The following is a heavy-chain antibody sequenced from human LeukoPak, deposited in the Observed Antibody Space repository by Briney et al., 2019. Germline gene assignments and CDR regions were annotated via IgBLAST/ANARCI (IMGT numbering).Heavy chain of an antibody. CDR3: ARDSSGWSHDAFDI. Sequence: GGSLRLSCAASGFTFSSYSMNWVRQAPGKGLEWVSYISSSSSTIYYADSVKGRFTISRDNAKNTLYLQMNSLRAEDTAVYYCARDSSGWSHDAFDIWGQGTMVTVSS. D-gene: IGHD6-19*01. V-gene: IGHV3-48*01. J-gene: IGHJ3*02. CDR1: GFTFSSYS. CDR2: ISSSSSTI.